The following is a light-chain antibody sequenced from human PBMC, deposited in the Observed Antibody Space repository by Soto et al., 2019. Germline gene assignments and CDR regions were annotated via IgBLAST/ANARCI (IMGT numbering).Light chain of an antibody. CDR1: QAIRND. V-gene: IGKV1-6*02. Sequence: IQMTQSPSSLSASVGDRATITCRASQAIRNDLGWYQQKPGKAPKVLINGASNLQSGVPSRFSGSGSGTEFTLTISSLQPDDFATYFCLQDYNYPRTFGQGTKVDIK. CDR3: LQDYNYPRT. CDR2: GAS. J-gene: IGKJ1*01.